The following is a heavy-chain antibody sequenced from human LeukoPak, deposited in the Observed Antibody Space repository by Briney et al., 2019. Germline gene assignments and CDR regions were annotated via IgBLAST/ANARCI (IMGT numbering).Heavy chain of an antibody. CDR3: ARVERYDFWSGYYTLYYYYGMDV. Sequence: GASVKVSCKASGYTFINHGINWVRQATGQGLEWMGWMNPNSGNTGYAQKFQGRVTMTRNTSISTAYMELSSLRSEDTAVYYCARVERYDFWSGYYTLYYYYGMDVWGQGTTVTVSS. D-gene: IGHD3-3*01. CDR2: MNPNSGNT. CDR1: GYTFINHG. V-gene: IGHV1-8*01. J-gene: IGHJ6*02.